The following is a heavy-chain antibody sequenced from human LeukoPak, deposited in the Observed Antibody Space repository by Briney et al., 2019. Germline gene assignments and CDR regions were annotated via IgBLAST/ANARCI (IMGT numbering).Heavy chain of an antibody. Sequence: GGSLRLSCAASGFIFSNAWMTWVRQAPGQGLEWVGRIKSKTDGGTIDYAAPVKGRFTISRDDSKDTLYLQMNSLKTEDTAVYYCTTDLMGLCSSTGCYDNWLDPWGQGTLVTVSS. D-gene: IGHD2-2*01. CDR2: IKSKTDGGTI. CDR1: GFIFSNAW. V-gene: IGHV3-15*01. J-gene: IGHJ5*02. CDR3: TTDLMGLCSSTGCYDNWLDP.